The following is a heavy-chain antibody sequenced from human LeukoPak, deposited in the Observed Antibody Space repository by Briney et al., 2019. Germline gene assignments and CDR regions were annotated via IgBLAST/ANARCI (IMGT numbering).Heavy chain of an antibody. CDR1: GFTFSSYW. J-gene: IGHJ4*02. V-gene: IGHV3-74*01. D-gene: IGHD2-2*01. CDR3: ARDMRHLDY. Sequence: GGSLRLSCAASGFTFSSYWMHWVRQAPGKGLMWVSHVNNAGRETTYADSVKGRFTISRDNAKNTVYLQMNNLRAEDTAVYYCARDMRHLDYWGQGTLVTVSS. CDR2: VNNAGRET.